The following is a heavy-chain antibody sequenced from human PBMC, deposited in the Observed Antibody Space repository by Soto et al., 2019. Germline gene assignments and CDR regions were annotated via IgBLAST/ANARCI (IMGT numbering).Heavy chain of an antibody. CDR3: ARDGAVDGSIRYDY. Sequence: QVQLQESGPGLVKPSQTLSLTCTVSGGSISSGGYYWSWIRQHPGKGLEWIGYIYYSGSTYYNPSLKSRGTISVDTSKNQFSLKLSSVTAADTAVYYCARDGAVDGSIRYDYWGQGTLVTVSS. V-gene: IGHV4-31*03. D-gene: IGHD2-2*01. CDR1: GGSISSGGYY. J-gene: IGHJ4*02. CDR2: IYYSGST.